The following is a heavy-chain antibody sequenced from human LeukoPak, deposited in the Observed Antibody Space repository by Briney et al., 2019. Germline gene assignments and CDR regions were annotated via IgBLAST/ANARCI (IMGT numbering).Heavy chain of an antibody. CDR1: GFTFSGFA. V-gene: IGHV3-30-3*02. Sequence: GGSLRLSCAASGFTFSGFAIHWVRQVPGRGLEWVAVISYDGTNKYYADSVKGRFTISRDNSKNTLYLQMNSLRAEDTAVYYCAKLELGVIHFDYWGQGTLVTVSS. D-gene: IGHD3-16*02. CDR2: ISYDGTNK. J-gene: IGHJ4*02. CDR3: AKLELGVIHFDY.